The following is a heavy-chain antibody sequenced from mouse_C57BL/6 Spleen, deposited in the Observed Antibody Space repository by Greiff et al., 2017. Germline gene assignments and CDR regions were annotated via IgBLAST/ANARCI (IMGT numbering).Heavy chain of an antibody. D-gene: IGHD1-1*01. CDR3: ARDHYGSSYGRYFDV. CDR2: IDPSDSET. V-gene: IGHV1-52*01. CDR1: GYTFTSYW. Sequence: QVQLQQPGAELVRPGSSVKLSCKASGYTFTSYWMHWVKQRPIQGLEWIGNIDPSDSETHYNQKFKDKATLTVDKSSSTAYMQLSSLTSEDSAVYYCARDHYGSSYGRYFDVWGTGTTVTVSS. J-gene: IGHJ1*03.